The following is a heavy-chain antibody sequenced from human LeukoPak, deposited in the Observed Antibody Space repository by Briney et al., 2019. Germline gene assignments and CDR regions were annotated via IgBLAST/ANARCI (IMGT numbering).Heavy chain of an antibody. CDR3: AREEGIAAAGALEH. Sequence: GSLRLSCAASGFTVSNNYMSWVRQPPGKGLEWIGFIYHSGNTNSNPSLTTRVTMSVDTSKTQITLRLSSVTAADTAVYYCAREEGIAAAGALEHWGQGILVTVSS. CDR1: GFTVSNNY. CDR2: IYHSGNT. J-gene: IGHJ4*02. V-gene: IGHV4-59*02. D-gene: IGHD6-13*01.